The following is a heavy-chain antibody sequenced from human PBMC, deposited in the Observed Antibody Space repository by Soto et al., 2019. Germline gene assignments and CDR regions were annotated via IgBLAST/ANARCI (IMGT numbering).Heavy chain of an antibody. CDR1: GGSISSYY. V-gene: IGHV4-59*01. D-gene: IGHD3-16*01. Sequence: QVQLQESGPGLVKPSETLSLTCTVSGGSISSYYWGWIRQPPGKGLEWIGYIYYSGSTNYNPSLKSRVTISVDTSKNQSSLRLSSVTAADTAVYYCARAWGYYFDYWGQGTLVTVSS. J-gene: IGHJ4*02. CDR3: ARAWGYYFDY. CDR2: IYYSGST.